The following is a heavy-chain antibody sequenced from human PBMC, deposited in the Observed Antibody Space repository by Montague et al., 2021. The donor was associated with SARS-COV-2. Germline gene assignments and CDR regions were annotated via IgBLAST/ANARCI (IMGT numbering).Heavy chain of an antibody. CDR2: IYTSGGT. CDR1: GASISSGDYY. D-gene: IGHD6-13*01. CDR3: ARQPPTWYTNYYYYYGMDV. V-gene: IGHV4-61*02. Sequence: TLSLTCTVSGASISSGDYYWSWIRQPAGKGLEWIGRIYTSGGTKYNPSLNSRVTISVDTSKNQFSLKLSSVTAADTAVYYCARQPPTWYTNYYYYYGMDVWGQGTTVTVSS. J-gene: IGHJ6*02.